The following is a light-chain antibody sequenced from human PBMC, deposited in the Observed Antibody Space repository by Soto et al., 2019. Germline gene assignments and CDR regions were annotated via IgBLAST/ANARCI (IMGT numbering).Light chain of an antibody. CDR2: EAS. J-gene: IGKJ2*01. V-gene: IGKV1-39*01. Sequence: DIQMSQSPSSLSASVGDSVTISCRASQNINKNLNWYQQKSGKAPSLLIYEASTFQSGVPSRLRGSGSGTDFTLAITNLQTEDFATDYSQQSFHTPYTFGQGTKLEI. CDR3: QQSFHTPYT. CDR1: QNINKN.